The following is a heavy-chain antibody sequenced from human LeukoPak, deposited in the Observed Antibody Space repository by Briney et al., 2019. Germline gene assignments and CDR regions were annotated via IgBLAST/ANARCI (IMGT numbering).Heavy chain of an antibody. V-gene: IGHV3-73*01. J-gene: IGHJ3*02. CDR3: TRGVRADDAFDI. D-gene: IGHD1-26*01. Sequence: GGSMRLSCAVSGFTFSVSAMRWVRQASEKGREWVGCIRSKANSNATAYAASVKGRFTISRDDSKNTAYLQMNSLKTEDTAVYYCTRGVRADDAFDIWGQGTMLTVSS. CDR1: GFTFSVSA. CDR2: IRSKANSNAT.